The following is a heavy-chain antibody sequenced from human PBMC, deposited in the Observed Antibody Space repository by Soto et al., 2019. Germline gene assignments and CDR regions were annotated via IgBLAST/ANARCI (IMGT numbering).Heavy chain of an antibody. CDR3: TTSGNPNIVDH. Sequence: GGSLRLSCAASGFSFSKAWMNWVRQAPGKGLEWVGRIRSRSGTTDYAAPVKGRFTISRDDSKYTLYLQMNSLKVEDTAVYFCTTSGNPNIVDHWGQGTLVTVS. CDR2: IRSRSGTT. V-gene: IGHV3-15*07. CDR1: GFSFSKAW. J-gene: IGHJ4*02.